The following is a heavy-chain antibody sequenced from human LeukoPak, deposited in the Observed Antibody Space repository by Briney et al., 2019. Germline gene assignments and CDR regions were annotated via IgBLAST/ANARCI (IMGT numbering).Heavy chain of an antibody. CDR2: IYHSGST. D-gene: IGHD1-1*01. Sequence: PSETLSLTCAVSGYSISSGYYWGWIRQPPGKGLEWIGSIYHSGSTYYNPSLKSRVTISVDTSKNQFSLKLSSVTAADTAVCYCARRRTIGYFDYWGQGTLVTVSS. J-gene: IGHJ4*02. V-gene: IGHV4-38-2*01. CDR3: ARRRTIGYFDY. CDR1: GYSISSGYY.